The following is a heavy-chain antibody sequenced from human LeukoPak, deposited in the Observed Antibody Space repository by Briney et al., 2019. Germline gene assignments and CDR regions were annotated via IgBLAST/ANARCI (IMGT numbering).Heavy chain of an antibody. V-gene: IGHV1-24*01. D-gene: IGHD3-22*01. CDR2: FDPEDGET. CDR3: ATDKSDYDSSGYYDFDY. J-gene: IGHJ4*02. Sequence: GASVKVSCTVSGYTLTELSMHWVRQAPGKGLEWMGGFDPEDGETIYAQKFQGRVTMTEDTSTDTAYMELSSLRSEDTAVYYCATDKSDYDSSGYYDFDYWGQGTLVTVSS. CDR1: GYTLTELS.